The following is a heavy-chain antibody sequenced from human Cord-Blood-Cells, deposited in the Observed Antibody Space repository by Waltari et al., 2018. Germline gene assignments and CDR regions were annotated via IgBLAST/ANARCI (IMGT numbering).Heavy chain of an antibody. V-gene: IGHV1-2*02. Sequence: QVQLVQSGAEVKKPGASVKVSCKASGYTFTGYYMHWVRQAPGQGLEWMGGINPNGGGKNYAQKFQGRVTMTRDTSISTAYMELSRLRADDTAVYYCARGARRGSYSGAFDIWGQGTMVTVSS. CDR1: GYTFTGYY. CDR3: ARGARRGSYSGAFDI. D-gene: IGHD6-13*01. J-gene: IGHJ3*02. CDR2: INPNGGGK.